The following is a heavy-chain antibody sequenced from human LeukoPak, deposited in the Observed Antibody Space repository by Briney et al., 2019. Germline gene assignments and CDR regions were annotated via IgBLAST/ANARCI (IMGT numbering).Heavy chain of an antibody. Sequence: ASVKVSCKASGYTFTNYYLHWVRQAPGQGLEWMGIINPTGGITSYAQRFQGRVTMTRDTSTSTVNMELSSLTSDDTAVYYCARAPGPGAVPHFQYVMDVWGQGTTVTVSS. CDR1: GYTFTNYY. J-gene: IGHJ6*02. V-gene: IGHV1-46*01. D-gene: IGHD2-8*02. CDR2: INPTGGIT. CDR3: ARAPGPGAVPHFQYVMDV.